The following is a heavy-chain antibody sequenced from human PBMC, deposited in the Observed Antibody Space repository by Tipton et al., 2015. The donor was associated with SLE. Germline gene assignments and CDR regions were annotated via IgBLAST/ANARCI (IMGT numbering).Heavy chain of an antibody. CDR2: IHYIGGT. J-gene: IGHJ2*01. CDR1: GGSFSTYY. V-gene: IGHV4-59*01. D-gene: IGHD1-26*01. Sequence: TLSLTCAVYGGSFSTYYWSWIRQPPGKGLEWIGYIHYIGGTNHNPSLESRVTMSLDTSKNQFSLKLSSVTAADTAIYYCARANGVVGGQVPYWYFDLWGRGTLVTVSS. CDR3: ARANGVVGGQVPYWYFDL.